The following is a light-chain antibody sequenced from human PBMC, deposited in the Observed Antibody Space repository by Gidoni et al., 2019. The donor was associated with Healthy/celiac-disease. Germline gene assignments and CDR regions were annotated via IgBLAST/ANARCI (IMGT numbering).Light chain of an antibody. CDR2: DVS. Sequence: QSALTQPRAVSGSRGQSVTISCTGTSSEVGVYHYVSWYQHHPGKAPKLMIYDVSKPPSGVPDRFSGSTSGTTASLTISGLQAEDEADYYCCSYAGSYSLVFGGGTKLTVL. V-gene: IGLV2-11*01. CDR3: CSYAGSYSLV. J-gene: IGLJ2*01. CDR1: SSEVGVYHY.